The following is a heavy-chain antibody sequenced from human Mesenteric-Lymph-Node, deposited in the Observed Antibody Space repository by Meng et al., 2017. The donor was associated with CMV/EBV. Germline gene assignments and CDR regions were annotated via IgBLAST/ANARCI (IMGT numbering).Heavy chain of an antibody. CDR2: FIPIFAKA. CDR3: ASALPITYYVSRSPPGPEDY. V-gene: IGHV1-69*01. Sequence: YAISWVRQAPGQGLEWMGGFIPIFAKADYAQKFQGRVTITADDSTSMAYMELSSLRSDDTAVYYCASALPITYYVSRSPPGPEDYWGQGTLVTVSS. CDR1: YA. J-gene: IGHJ4*02. D-gene: IGHD3-22*01.